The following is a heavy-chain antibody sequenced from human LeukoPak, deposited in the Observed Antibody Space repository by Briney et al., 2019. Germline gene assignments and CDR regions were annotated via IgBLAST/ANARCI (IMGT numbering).Heavy chain of an antibody. V-gene: IGHV3-49*04. D-gene: IGHD5-18*01. CDR2: IRSKAYGGTI. CDR1: GFTFGDYA. CDR3: TRGAGYTYGSFY. J-gene: IGHJ4*02. Sequence: GRSLRLSCSGSGFTFGDYALSWVRQAPGEGLEWVGFIRSKAYGGTIAYAASVRGRFTTSRDDSKSIAYLQMNSLKTEDTAVYYCTRGAGYTYGSFYWGQGTLVTVSS.